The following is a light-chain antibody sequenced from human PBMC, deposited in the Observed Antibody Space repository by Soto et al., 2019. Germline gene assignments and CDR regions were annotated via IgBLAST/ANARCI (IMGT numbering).Light chain of an antibody. J-gene: IGKJ1*01. Sequence: EIVLTQSPGTLSLSPGDRATLSCRASQSVTNSYIAWYQQKPGQAPRLLIYDASSRATGIPDRFTGSGSGTAFTLTITRLEPEDFAVYHCQQYGSSPWTFGQGTKVEIK. CDR2: DAS. CDR3: QQYGSSPWT. V-gene: IGKV3-20*01. CDR1: QSVTNSY.